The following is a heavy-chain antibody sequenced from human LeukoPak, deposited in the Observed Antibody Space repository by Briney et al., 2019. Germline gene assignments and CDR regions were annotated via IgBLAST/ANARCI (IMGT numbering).Heavy chain of an antibody. D-gene: IGHD3-3*01. J-gene: IGHJ4*02. CDR2: ISGSGGST. CDR3: AKDKSYDFWSGYFKFDY. V-gene: IGHV3-23*01. Sequence: GGSLRLSCAASGFTFSSYAMSWVRQPPGKGLEWVSAISGSGGSTYYADSVKGRFTISRDNSKNTLYLQMNSLRAEDTAVYYCAKDKSYDFWSGYFKFDYWGQGTLVTVSS. CDR1: GFTFSSYA.